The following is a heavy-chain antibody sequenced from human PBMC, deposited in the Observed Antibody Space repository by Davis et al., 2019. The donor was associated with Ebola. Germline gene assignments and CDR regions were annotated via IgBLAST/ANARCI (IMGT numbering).Heavy chain of an antibody. CDR3: ARGLCSGGSCWDY. CDR1: GGSISSGDYY. D-gene: IGHD2-15*01. Sequence: LRLSCTVSGGSISSGDYYWNWIRQHPGKGLEWIGYIYYSGSSYYNPSLKSRVTISVDTSKNQFSLKLSSVTAADTAVYYCARGLCSGGSCWDYWGQGTLVTVSS. CDR2: IYYSGSS. J-gene: IGHJ4*02. V-gene: IGHV4-31*03.